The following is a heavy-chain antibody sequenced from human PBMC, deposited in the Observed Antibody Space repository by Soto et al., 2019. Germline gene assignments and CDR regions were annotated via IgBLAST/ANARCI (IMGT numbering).Heavy chain of an antibody. CDR3: ARGRYGAY. D-gene: IGHD3-10*01. CDR2: ISAHNGNT. V-gene: IGHV1-18*01. J-gene: IGHJ4*02. CDR1: GYAFTTYG. Sequence: QVHLVQSGAEVKKPGASVKVSCKGSGYAFTTYGITWVRQAPGQGLEWMGWISAHNGNTNYAQKLQGRVTVTRDTSTSAAYMELRSLRSADTAVYYCARGRYGAYRGQGALVTVSS.